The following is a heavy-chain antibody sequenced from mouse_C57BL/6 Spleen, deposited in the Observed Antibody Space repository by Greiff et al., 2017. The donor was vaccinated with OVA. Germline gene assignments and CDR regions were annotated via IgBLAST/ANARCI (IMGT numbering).Heavy chain of an antibody. CDR1: GYTFTGYW. J-gene: IGHJ4*01. CDR3: ARGCGSSSLRRAMYS. Sequence: VKLQESGAELMKPGASVKLSCKATGYTFTGYWIEWVKQRPGHGLEWIGEILPGSGSTNYNEKFKGKATFTADTSSNTAYMQLSSLTTEDSAIYYCARGCGSSSLRRAMYSWGPGTSVTVSS. D-gene: IGHD1-1*01. CDR2: ILPGSGST. V-gene: IGHV1-9*01.